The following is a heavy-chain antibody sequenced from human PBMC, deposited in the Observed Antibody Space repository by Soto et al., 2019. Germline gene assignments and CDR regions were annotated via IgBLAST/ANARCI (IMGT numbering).Heavy chain of an antibody. Sequence: QVQLVESGGCVVQPGRSLRLSCAASGFTFSSYGMHWVRQAPGKGLEWVAIISYDGINKYYANSVKGRFTISRDNSKNTVYLQMNSLRAEDTGVYYGAKSMYNWNDGFFDYWGQGTLVTVSS. V-gene: IGHV3-30*18. CDR1: GFTFSSYG. CDR3: AKSMYNWNDGFFDY. CDR2: ISYDGINK. D-gene: IGHD1-1*01. J-gene: IGHJ4*02.